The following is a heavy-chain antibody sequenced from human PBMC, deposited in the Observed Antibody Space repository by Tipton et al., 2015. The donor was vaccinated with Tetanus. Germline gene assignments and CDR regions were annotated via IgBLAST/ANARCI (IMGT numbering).Heavy chain of an antibody. D-gene: IGHD3-10*01. CDR2: IYPGDSRV. J-gene: IGHJ4*02. Sequence: QLVQSGAEVKKPGESLQISCKSSGYIFNNFWIGWVRQMPGRGLEWIGLIYPGDSRVIYSPSFQGHVPLSADKSITTAYLQWNSLKASDTAMYYCARTGSPFDYWGQGTPVTVSS. CDR1: GYIFNNFW. CDR3: ARTGSPFDY. V-gene: IGHV5-51*01.